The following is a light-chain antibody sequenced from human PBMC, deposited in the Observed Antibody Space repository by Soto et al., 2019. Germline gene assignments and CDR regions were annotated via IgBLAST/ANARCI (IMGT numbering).Light chain of an antibody. CDR3: QQRSNGLT. Sequence: EIVLTQSPGTLSLSPGERVTLSCRASHSVTSDYLAWYQQKPGKAPRLLIYGATKRATGIPDRLSGSGSGTVFTLTIRRLEAEDSAVYYCQQRSNGLTFGGGTKVDIK. CDR2: GAT. CDR1: HSVTSDY. J-gene: IGKJ4*01. V-gene: IGKV3D-20*02.